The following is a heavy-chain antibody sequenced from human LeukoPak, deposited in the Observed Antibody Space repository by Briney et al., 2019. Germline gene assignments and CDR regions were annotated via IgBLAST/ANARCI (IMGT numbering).Heavy chain of an antibody. Sequence: ASVKVSCKASGYTFTSYGISWVRQAPGQGLEWMGWISAYNGNTNYAQKLQGRVTMTTDTSTSTAYMELRSLRSDDTAVYYCAREAYYDFWSGYYTQFYYFDYWSQGTLVTVSS. CDR3: AREAYYDFWSGYYTQFYYFDY. CDR1: GYTFTSYG. V-gene: IGHV1-18*01. CDR2: ISAYNGNT. J-gene: IGHJ4*02. D-gene: IGHD3-3*01.